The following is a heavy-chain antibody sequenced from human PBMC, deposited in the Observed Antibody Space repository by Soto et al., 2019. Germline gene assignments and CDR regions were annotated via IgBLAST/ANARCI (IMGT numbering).Heavy chain of an antibody. Sequence: QLQLQESGSGLVKPSQTLSLTCAVSGGSISSGGYSWSWIRQPPGKGLEWIGYIYHSGSTYYNPSLKGRATLSVDRSKNQFSLKLRSVTAADTAVYYCARVDGDEIVFDYWGQGTLVTVSS. CDR1: GGSISSGGYS. CDR2: IYHSGST. D-gene: IGHD3-16*02. V-gene: IGHV4-30-2*01. J-gene: IGHJ4*02. CDR3: ARVDGDEIVFDY.